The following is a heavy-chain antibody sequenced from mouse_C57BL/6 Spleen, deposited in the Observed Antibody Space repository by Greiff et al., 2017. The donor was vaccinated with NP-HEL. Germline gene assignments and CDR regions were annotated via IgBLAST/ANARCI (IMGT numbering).Heavy chain of an antibody. V-gene: IGHV1-82*01. CDR3: ARRTTVVARDYYFDY. Sequence: VQLQQSGPELVKPGASVKISCKASGYAFSSSWMNWVKQRPGKGLEWIGRIYPGDGDTNYNGKFKGKATLTADKSSSTAYMQLSSLTSEDSAVYFCARRTTVVARDYYFDYWGQGTTLTVSS. D-gene: IGHD1-1*01. CDR2: IYPGDGDT. CDR1: GYAFSSSW. J-gene: IGHJ2*01.